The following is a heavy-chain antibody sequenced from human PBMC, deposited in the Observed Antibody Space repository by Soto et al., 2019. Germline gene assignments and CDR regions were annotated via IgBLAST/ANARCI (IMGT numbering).Heavy chain of an antibody. Sequence: SQILSLTCAVYGGSFRGYYWRWIRQPQGKGLEWIGEINHSGSTNYNPSLKSRVTISVDTSKNQFSLKLSSVTAADTAVYYCARGRGYSGSGNYGMAVWGQGTTVTVSS. CDR1: GGSFRGYY. J-gene: IGHJ6*02. D-gene: IGHD5-12*01. CDR2: INHSGST. V-gene: IGHV4-34*01. CDR3: ARGRGYSGSGNYGMAV.